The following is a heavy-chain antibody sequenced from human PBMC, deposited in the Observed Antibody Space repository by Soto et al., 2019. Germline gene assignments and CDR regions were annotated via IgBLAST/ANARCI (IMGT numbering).Heavy chain of an antibody. D-gene: IGHD2-15*01. V-gene: IGHV3-74*01. CDR2: INSDGSST. Sequence: EVQLVESGGGLVQPGGSLRLSCAASGFTFSSYWMHWVRQAPGKGLVWVSRINSDGSSTSYADSVKGRFTISRDNAKNTLYLQMNSLRAEDTAVYNCALGGYCSGGSCYPARFDPWGQGTLVTVSS. J-gene: IGHJ5*02. CDR3: ALGGYCSGGSCYPARFDP. CDR1: GFTFSSYW.